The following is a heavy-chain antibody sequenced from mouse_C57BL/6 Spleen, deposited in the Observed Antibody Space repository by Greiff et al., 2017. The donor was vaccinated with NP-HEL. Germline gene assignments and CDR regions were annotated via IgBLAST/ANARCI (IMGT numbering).Heavy chain of an antibody. Sequence: EVHLVESGGGLVKPGGSLKLSCAASGFTFSSYAMSWVRQTPEQRLEWVATISDGGSYTYYPDNVKGRFTISRDNAKNNLYLQMSHLKSEDTAMYYCAREGLLFDYWGQGTTLTVSS. CDR1: GFTFSSYA. D-gene: IGHD2-3*01. CDR3: AREGLLFDY. CDR2: ISDGGSYT. V-gene: IGHV5-4*01. J-gene: IGHJ2*01.